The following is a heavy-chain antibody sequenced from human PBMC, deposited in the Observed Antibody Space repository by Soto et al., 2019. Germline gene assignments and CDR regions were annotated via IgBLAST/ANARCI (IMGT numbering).Heavy chain of an antibody. V-gene: IGHV4-31*03. CDR1: GGSISSGGYY. D-gene: IGHD5-18*01. CDR2: IYYSGST. CDR3: AREVRGYSYDYYLDY. J-gene: IGHJ4*02. Sequence: SETLSLTCTVSGGSISSGGYYWSWIRQHPGKGLEWIGYIYYSGSTYYNPSLKSRVTISVDTSKNQFSLKLSSVTAADTAVYYCAREVRGYSYDYYLDYWGQGTLVTVSS.